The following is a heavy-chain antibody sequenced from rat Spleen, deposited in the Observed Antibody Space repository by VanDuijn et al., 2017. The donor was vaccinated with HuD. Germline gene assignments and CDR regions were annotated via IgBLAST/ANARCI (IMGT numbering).Heavy chain of an antibody. CDR1: GFTFSNYY. D-gene: IGHD4-3*01. J-gene: IGHJ2*01. CDR2: ISTGGGST. Sequence: EVQLVESGGGLVQPGRSLKLSCAASGFTFSNYYMAWVRQAPTKGLEWVAYISTGGGSTYYPDSVKGRFTISRDNAKSTLYLQMDSLRSEDTATYYCARRDRGTGYFDYWGQGVMVTVSS. V-gene: IGHV5-27*01. CDR3: ARRDRGTGYFDY.